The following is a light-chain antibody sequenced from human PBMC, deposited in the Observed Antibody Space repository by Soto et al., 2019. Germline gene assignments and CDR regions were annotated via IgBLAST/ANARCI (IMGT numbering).Light chain of an antibody. CDR1: QSISSW. CDR2: KAS. V-gene: IGKV1-5*03. J-gene: IGKJ1*01. CDR3: QRYNSYPGT. Sequence: DIQMTQSPSTLSASVGDRVTITCRASQSISSWLAWYQQKPGKVPKLLIYKASSLESGIPSKFSGSGSGTEFTLTISSLQSDDFATSYCQRYNSYPGTVGQGTKVEI.